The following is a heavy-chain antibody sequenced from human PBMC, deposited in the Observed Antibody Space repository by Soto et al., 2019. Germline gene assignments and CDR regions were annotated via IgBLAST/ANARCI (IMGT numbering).Heavy chain of an antibody. CDR2: MNPNSGNT. V-gene: IGHV1-8*01. Sequence: QVPLVQSGAEVKKPGASVKVSCKASGYTFTSYDINWVRQATGQGLEWMGWMNPNSGNTGYAQKFQGRVTMTRNTSISTAYMELSSLRSEDTAVYYCARQGILTGYYMNWYFDLWGRGTLVTVSS. D-gene: IGHD3-9*01. CDR1: GYTFTSYD. J-gene: IGHJ2*01. CDR3: ARQGILTGYYMNWYFDL.